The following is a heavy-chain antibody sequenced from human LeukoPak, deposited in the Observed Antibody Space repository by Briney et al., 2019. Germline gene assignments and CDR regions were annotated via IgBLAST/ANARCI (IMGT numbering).Heavy chain of an antibody. D-gene: IGHD2-2*02. CDR1: GFTFSSYA. CDR3: AKDRRYCSSTSCYTHLYYYYYYMDV. CDR2: ISGSGGST. V-gene: IGHV3-23*01. J-gene: IGHJ6*03. Sequence: QPGGSLRLSCAASGFTFSSYAMSWVRQAPGKGLEWVSAISGSGGSTYYADSVKGRFTISRDNSKNTLHLQMNSLRAEDTAVYYCAKDRRYCSSTSCYTHLYYYYYYMDVWGKGTTVTVSS.